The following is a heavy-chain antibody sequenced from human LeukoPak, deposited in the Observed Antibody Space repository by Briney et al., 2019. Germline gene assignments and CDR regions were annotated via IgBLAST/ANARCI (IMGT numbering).Heavy chain of an antibody. CDR2: INWNGGST. J-gene: IGHJ5*02. CDR1: GFTFDDYG. D-gene: IGHD5-12*01. CDR3: ARGSGYDPNWFDP. Sequence: GGSMRLSCAASGFTFDDYGMSWVRQAPGKGLEWVSGINWNGGSTGYADSVKGRFTISRDNAKNSLYLQMNSLRAEDTALYHCARGSGYDPNWFDPWGQGTLVTVSS. V-gene: IGHV3-20*01.